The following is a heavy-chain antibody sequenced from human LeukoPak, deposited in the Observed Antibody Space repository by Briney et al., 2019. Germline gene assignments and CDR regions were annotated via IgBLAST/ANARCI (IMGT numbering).Heavy chain of an antibody. V-gene: IGHV1-2*02. D-gene: IGHD4-23*01. Sequence: ASVKVSCKASGYTFTGYYMHWVRQAPGQGLEWMGWINPNSGGTNYAQKFQGRVTMTRDTSISTAYMELSRLRSDDTAVYYCARGALYGGNSEWFDPWGQGTLVTVSS. CDR2: INPNSGGT. CDR3: ARGALYGGNSEWFDP. CDR1: GYTFTGYY. J-gene: IGHJ5*02.